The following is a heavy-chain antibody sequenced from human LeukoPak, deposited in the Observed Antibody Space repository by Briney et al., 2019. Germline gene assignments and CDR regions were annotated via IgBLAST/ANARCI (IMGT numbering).Heavy chain of an antibody. D-gene: IGHD4-17*01. CDR3: ARETGSAVGSTDFDY. CDR1: GFTFSSYA. J-gene: IGHJ4*02. Sequence: GGSLRLSCAASGFTFSSYAIHRVRQAPGKGLEWVAVISYDGSNKYYADSVKGRFTISRDNSKNTLYLQMNSLRAEDTAVYYCARETGSAVGSTDFDYWGQGTLVTVSS. CDR2: ISYDGSNK. V-gene: IGHV3-30-3*01.